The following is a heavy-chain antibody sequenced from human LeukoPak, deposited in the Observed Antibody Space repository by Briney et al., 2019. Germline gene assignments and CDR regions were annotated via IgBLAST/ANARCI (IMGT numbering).Heavy chain of an antibody. CDR2: ISSSGSTI. J-gene: IGHJ4*02. V-gene: IGHV3-48*03. CDR3: AREIAAAGYDY. CDR1: GFTFSSYE. D-gene: IGHD6-13*01. Sequence: GGSLRLSCAASGFTFSSYEMNWVRQAPGKGLEWVSYISSSGSTIYYADSVKGRFTISRDNAKNSLYLQMNSLRAEDTAVYYRAREIAAAGYDYWGQGTLVTVSS.